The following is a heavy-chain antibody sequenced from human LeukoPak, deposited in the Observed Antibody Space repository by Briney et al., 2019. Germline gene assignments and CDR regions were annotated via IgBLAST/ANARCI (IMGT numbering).Heavy chain of an antibody. V-gene: IGHV3-23*01. D-gene: IGHD2-2*01. CDR3: AKPLRCSSTSCYPSSRAFDI. CDR1: GFTFSSYG. Sequence: GGTLRLSCAASGFTFSSYGMSWVRQAPGKGLEWVSAISGSGGSTYYADSVKGRFTISRDNSKNTLYLQMNSLRAEDTAVYYCAKPLRCSSTSCYPSSRAFDIWGQGTMVTVSS. CDR2: ISGSGGST. J-gene: IGHJ3*02.